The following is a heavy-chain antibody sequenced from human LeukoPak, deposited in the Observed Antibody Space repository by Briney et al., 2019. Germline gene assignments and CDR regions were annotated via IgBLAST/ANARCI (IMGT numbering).Heavy chain of an antibody. CDR1: GDSINSSSYY. V-gene: IGHV4-39*07. CDR3: ARGPAAMDTRRYYGMDV. CDR2: INHSGST. J-gene: IGHJ6*02. Sequence: SETLSLTCTVSGDSINSSSYYWGWIRQPPGKGLEWIGEINHSGSTNYNPSLKSRVTISVDTSKNQFSLKLSSVTAADTAVYYCARGPAAMDTRRYYGMDVWGQGTTVTVSS. D-gene: IGHD5-18*01.